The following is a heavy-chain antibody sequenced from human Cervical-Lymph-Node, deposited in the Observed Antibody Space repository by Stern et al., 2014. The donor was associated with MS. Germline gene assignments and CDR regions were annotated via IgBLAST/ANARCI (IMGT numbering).Heavy chain of an antibody. J-gene: IGHJ4*02. CDR2: VNPNGGST. V-gene: IGHV1-46*01. CDR3: ARKSRRFLEWFFDY. Sequence: VQLGQSGAEVKKPGASIKVSCKTSGYTFTSYYMHWVRQAPGQGLEWMAIVNPNGGSTNSAQKFQDRLTVTFDTSTSTVYMELSSLRSEDTAVYYCARKSRRFLEWFFDYWGQGTLVTVSS. CDR1: GYTFTSYY. D-gene: IGHD3-3*01.